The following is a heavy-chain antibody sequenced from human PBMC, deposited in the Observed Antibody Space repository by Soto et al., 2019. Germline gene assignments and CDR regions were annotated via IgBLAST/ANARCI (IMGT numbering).Heavy chain of an antibody. Sequence: QVQLVQSGAEVKKPGASVKVSSKASGYTFTSYDINWVRQATGQGLEWMGWMNPNSGNTGYAKKFQGRVTMTRNTSISTAYMELSSLRSEDTAVYYCARGPVGRRSGYYTLKWFDPWGQGTLVTVSS. V-gene: IGHV1-8*01. CDR2: MNPNSGNT. CDR3: ARGPVGRRSGYYTLKWFDP. D-gene: IGHD3-3*01. J-gene: IGHJ5*02. CDR1: GYTFTSYD.